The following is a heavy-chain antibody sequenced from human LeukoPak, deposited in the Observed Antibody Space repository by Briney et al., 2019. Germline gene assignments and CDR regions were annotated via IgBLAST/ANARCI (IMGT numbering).Heavy chain of an antibody. Sequence: GGSLRLSCAASGFTFSSYAMSWVRQAPGKGLEWVSSISSSSSYIYYADSVKGRFTISRDNAKNSLYLQMNSLRAEDTAVYYCARDLIAVAGTPKDYWGQGTLVTVSS. CDR1: GFTFSSYA. CDR2: ISSSSSYI. D-gene: IGHD6-19*01. J-gene: IGHJ4*02. CDR3: ARDLIAVAGTPKDY. V-gene: IGHV3-21*01.